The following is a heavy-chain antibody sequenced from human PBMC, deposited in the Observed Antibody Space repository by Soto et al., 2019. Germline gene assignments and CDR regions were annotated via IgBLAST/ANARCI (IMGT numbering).Heavy chain of an antibody. V-gene: IGHV3-33*01. D-gene: IGHD2-2*01. Sequence: PGGSLRLSCAASGFTFSSYGMHWVRQAPGKGLEWVAVIWYDGSNKYYADSVKGRFTISRDNSKNTLYLQMNSLRAEDTAVYYCARGSRDNWLDPWGQGTLVTVSS. CDR3: ARGSRDNWLDP. CDR2: IWYDGSNK. CDR1: GFTFSSYG. J-gene: IGHJ5*02.